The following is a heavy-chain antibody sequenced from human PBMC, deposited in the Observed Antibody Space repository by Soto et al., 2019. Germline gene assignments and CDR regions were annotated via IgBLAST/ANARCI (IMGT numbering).Heavy chain of an antibody. Sequence: QVQLVQSGAEVKKPGSSVKVSCKASGGTFSSCAISWVRQAPGQGLEWMGGIIPIFGTANYAQKFQGRVTITADESTSTAYMELSSLRSEDTAVYYCAREAYCGGDCYSPSFDYWGQGTLVTVSS. CDR2: IIPIFGTA. CDR1: GGTFSSCA. CDR3: AREAYCGGDCYSPSFDY. J-gene: IGHJ4*02. V-gene: IGHV1-69*01. D-gene: IGHD2-21*02.